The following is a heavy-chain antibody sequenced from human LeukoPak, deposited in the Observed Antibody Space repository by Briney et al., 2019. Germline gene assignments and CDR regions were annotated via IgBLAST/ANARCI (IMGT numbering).Heavy chain of an antibody. CDR1: QYSVSSNSAA. CDR2: TYYRSKWYY. V-gene: IGHV6-1*01. CDR3: ARGPQLVDYYYVDV. D-gene: IGHD6-13*01. Sequence: PSRTLSLTCAISQYSVSSNSAAWNWIRQSPSRGLEWLGRTYYRSKWYYDYAVSVKSRITINPDTSKNQFSLQLNSVTPDDTAVYYCARGPQLVDYYYVDVWGKGTTVTVSS. J-gene: IGHJ6*03.